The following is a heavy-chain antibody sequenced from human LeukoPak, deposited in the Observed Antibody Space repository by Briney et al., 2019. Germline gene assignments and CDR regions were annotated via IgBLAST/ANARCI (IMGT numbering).Heavy chain of an antibody. J-gene: IGHJ4*02. Sequence: GGSLRLSCAVSGFTFSTFGMHWVRRAPGKGLEWVANIWYDGINKYYADSVKGRFTISRDNSKNTLYLRMNSLTAEDTAVYYCARDLVTMVRGLLYWGQGTLVTVSS. CDR2: IWYDGINK. CDR3: ARDLVTMVRGLLY. D-gene: IGHD3-10*01. V-gene: IGHV3-33*01. CDR1: GFTFSTFG.